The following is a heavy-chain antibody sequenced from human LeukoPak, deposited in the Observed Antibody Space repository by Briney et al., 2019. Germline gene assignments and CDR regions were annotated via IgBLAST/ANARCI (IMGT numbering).Heavy chain of an antibody. CDR2: ISSSSSYI. J-gene: IGHJ5*02. V-gene: IGHV3-21*01. Sequence: GGSLRLSCEASGFTFRSYSMNWVRQAPGKGLEWVSSISSSSSYIYYADSVKGRFTISRDNAKNSLYLQMNSLRAEDTAVYYCARIVNYSGSYSSWGQGTLVTVSS. D-gene: IGHD1-26*01. CDR1: GFTFRSYS. CDR3: ARIVNYSGSYSS.